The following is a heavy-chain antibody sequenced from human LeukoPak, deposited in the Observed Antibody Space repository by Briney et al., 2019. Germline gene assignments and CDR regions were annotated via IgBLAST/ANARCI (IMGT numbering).Heavy chain of an antibody. CDR3: VRATANGSGRAYDH. Sequence: SSETLSLTCAVYGESMIGHYWTWIRRPPGKRLEWIGEIHHSGDTNSNPSLKNRVTMSIDMSKNQFSLKVKSVTAADTAVYYCVRATANGSGRAYDHWAQGNLVPVSS. J-gene: IGHJ4*02. CDR2: IHHSGDT. CDR1: GESMIGHY. D-gene: IGHD3-10*01. V-gene: IGHV4-34*01.